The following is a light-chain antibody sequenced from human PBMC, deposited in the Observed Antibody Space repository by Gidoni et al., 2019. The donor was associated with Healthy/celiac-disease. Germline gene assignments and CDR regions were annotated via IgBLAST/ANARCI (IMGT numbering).Light chain of an antibody. CDR2: QDS. Sequence: SYELTQPPSVSVSPGQTARITCAGDALPKQYAYWYQQKPGQAPVLVIYQDSERPSGIPERFSGSRSGTTVTLTISGVQAEDEADYYCQSADSSGTVVFGGGTKLTVL. J-gene: IGLJ2*01. CDR1: ALPKQY. CDR3: QSADSSGTVV. V-gene: IGLV3-25*02.